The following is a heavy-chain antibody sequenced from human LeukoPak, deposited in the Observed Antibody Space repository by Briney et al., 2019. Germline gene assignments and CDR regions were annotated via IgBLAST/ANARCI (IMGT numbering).Heavy chain of an antibody. CDR3: ARHRSGGSQDDAFDI. D-gene: IGHD2-15*01. J-gene: IGHJ3*02. CDR2: IKQDGSEK. V-gene: IGHV3-7*01. CDR1: GFTFSSYA. Sequence: GGSLRLSCAASGFTFSSYAMSWVRQAPGKGLEWVADIKQDGSEKYYVDSVKGRFTISRQNAKNSLFLQMNSLRAEDTAVYYCARHRSGGSQDDAFDIWGQGTMVTVSS.